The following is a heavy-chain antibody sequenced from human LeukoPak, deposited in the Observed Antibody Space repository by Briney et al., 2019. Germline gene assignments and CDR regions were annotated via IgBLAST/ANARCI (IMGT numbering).Heavy chain of an antibody. CDR2: IRYDGSNK. J-gene: IGHJ4*02. V-gene: IGHV3-30*02. D-gene: IGHD6-13*01. CDR1: GFMFSSSG. Sequence: GGSLRLSCAASGFMFSSSGMHWVRQAPGKRLEWVAFIRYDGSNKYYADSVKGRFTIARDNSKNTVSLQMNSLRPEDTAVYYCAKRGYSSSWNFDSWGQGTLVTVSS. CDR3: AKRGYSSSWNFDS.